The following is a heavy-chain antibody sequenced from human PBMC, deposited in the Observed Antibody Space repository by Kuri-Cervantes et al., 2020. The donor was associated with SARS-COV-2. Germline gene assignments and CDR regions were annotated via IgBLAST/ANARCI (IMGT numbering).Heavy chain of an antibody. Sequence: GGSLRLSCAASGFTVSSNYMSWVRQAPGKGLEWVSVIYSGGSTYYADSVKGRFTISRDNSKNTLYLQMNSLRAEDTAVYYCARDDDSSTVWYGLDSWGQGTLVTVSS. V-gene: IGHV3-53*01. CDR3: ARDDDSSTVWYGLDS. CDR2: IYSGGST. CDR1: GFTVSSNY. D-gene: IGHD4-11*01. J-gene: IGHJ4*02.